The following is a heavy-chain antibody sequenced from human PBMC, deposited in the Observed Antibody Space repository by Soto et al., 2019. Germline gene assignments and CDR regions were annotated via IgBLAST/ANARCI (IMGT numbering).Heavy chain of an antibody. V-gene: IGHV4-61*01. CDR1: GGSVSSGSYY. CDR3: ATTPLYSSSSGATY. CDR2: IYCSGST. D-gene: IGHD6-6*01. J-gene: IGHJ4*02. Sequence: KASETLSLTCTVSGGSVSSGSYYWRCIRQPPGKGLEWIGYIYCSGSTNYNPSLKSRVTISVDTSKNQFSLKLSSVTAADTAVYYCATTPLYSSSSGATYWGQGTLVTVSS.